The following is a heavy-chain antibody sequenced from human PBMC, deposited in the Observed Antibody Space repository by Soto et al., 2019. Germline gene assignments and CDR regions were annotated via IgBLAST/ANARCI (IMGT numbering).Heavy chain of an antibody. J-gene: IGHJ5*02. V-gene: IGHV1-69*13. CDR3: ATLVPAPIKLFPRLGWFDP. Sequence: SVKVSCKASGGTFSSETITGVLQSPLQWLDWMGGIIPISDTANYAQNLRGRVTITADESTSTVYLELSSLRSEDTAVYYCATLVPAPIKLFPRLGWFDPWGQGTLVTVSS. D-gene: IGHD2-2*02. CDR2: IIPISDTA. CDR1: GGTFSSET.